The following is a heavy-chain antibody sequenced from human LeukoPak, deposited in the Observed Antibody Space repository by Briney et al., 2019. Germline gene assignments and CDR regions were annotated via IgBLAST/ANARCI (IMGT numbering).Heavy chain of an antibody. Sequence: SETLSLTCAVYGGSFSGYYWSWIRQPPGKGREWTGEINHSGSTNYNPSLKSRVTISVDTSKNQFSLKLSSVTAADTAVYYCARGLDSYDSSGYFDYWGQGTLVTVSS. D-gene: IGHD3-22*01. CDR1: GGSFSGYY. J-gene: IGHJ4*02. CDR2: INHSGST. CDR3: ARGLDSYDSSGYFDY. V-gene: IGHV4-34*01.